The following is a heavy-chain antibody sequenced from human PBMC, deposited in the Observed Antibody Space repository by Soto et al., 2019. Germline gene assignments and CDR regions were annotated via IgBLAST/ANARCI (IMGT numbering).Heavy chain of an antibody. CDR3: AKAAGSSWGTEHFQH. CDR2: ITGSGGDT. CDR1: GFTFSSYA. D-gene: IGHD6-13*01. J-gene: IGHJ1*01. V-gene: IGHV3-23*01. Sequence: PGGSLRLSCAASGFTFSSYAMSWVRQAPGKGLEWVSLITGSGGDTYYADSVKARFTISSDNSRNTLYLQMNSLRAEDTAVYYCAKAAGSSWGTEHFQHWGQGTMVTVYS.